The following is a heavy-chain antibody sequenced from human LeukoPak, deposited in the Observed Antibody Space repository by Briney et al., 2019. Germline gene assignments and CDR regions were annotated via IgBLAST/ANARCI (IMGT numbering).Heavy chain of an antibody. V-gene: IGHV3-21*01. J-gene: IGHJ4*02. CDR2: ISSSSSYI. CDR3: ARVFMNWCFSYDY. CDR1: GFTFSSYS. D-gene: IGHD2-8*02. Sequence: GGSLRLSCAASGFTFSSYSMNWVRQAPGKGLEWVSSISSSSSYIYYADSVKGRFTISRDNAKNSLYLQMNSLRAEDTAVYYCARVFMNWCFSYDYWGQGTLVTVSS.